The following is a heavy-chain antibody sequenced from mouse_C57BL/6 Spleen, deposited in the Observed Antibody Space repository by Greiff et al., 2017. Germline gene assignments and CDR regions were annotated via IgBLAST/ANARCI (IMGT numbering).Heavy chain of an antibody. D-gene: IGHD4-1*01. CDR1: GYTFTDYY. J-gene: IGHJ1*03. Sequence: QVQLQQSGAELVRPGASVKLSCKASGYTFTDYYINWVKQRPGQGLEWIARIYPGSGNTYYNEKFKGKATLTAEKSSSTAYMQLSSLTSEDSAVYFCARSELGRGYFDVWGTGTTVTVSS. CDR3: ARSELGRGYFDV. CDR2: IYPGSGNT. V-gene: IGHV1-76*01.